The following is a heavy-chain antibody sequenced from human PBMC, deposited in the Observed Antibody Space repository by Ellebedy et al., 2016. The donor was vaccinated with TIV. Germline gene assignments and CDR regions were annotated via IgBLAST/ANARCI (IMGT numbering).Heavy chain of an antibody. CDR2: ISFDGTNK. J-gene: IGHJ4*02. D-gene: IGHD2-15*01. CDR1: GFSFRSYG. Sequence: PGGSLRLSCVASGFSFRSYGIHWVRQAPGKGLDWVAIISFDGTNKYYADSVKGRSTISRDNSKNTVYLQINRLKPEDTATYYCARDEPYCSGGGCYEFWGQGTLVTVAS. V-gene: IGHV3-30*03. CDR3: ARDEPYCSGGGCYEF.